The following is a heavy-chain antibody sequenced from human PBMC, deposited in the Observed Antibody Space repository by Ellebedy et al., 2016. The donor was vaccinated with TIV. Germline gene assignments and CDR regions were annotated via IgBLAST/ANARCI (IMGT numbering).Heavy chain of an antibody. Sequence: GGSLRLXCVGSGFNFDDHGMHWVRQAPGKGLEWVSRIHSDGSSTTYADSVKGRFTISRDNAENTQFLQMNSLRTEDTAVYYCARGDRGGFDLWGQGTLVVVSS. V-gene: IGHV3-74*01. J-gene: IGHJ4*02. CDR1: GFNFDDHG. CDR2: IHSDGSST. CDR3: ARGDRGGFDL.